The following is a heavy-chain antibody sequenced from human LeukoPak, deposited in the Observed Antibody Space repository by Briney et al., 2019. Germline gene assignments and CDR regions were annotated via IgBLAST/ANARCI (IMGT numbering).Heavy chain of an antibody. CDR2: ISGSGGST. CDR3: ARALAVAGTGGFDP. CDR1: GFTFSSYA. Sequence: GGSLRLSYAASGFTFSSYAMSWVRQAPGKGLEWVSAISGSGGSTYYADSVKGRFTISRDNAKNTLYLQMNSLRAEDTAVYYCARALAVAGTGGFDPWGQGTLVTVSS. J-gene: IGHJ5*02. V-gene: IGHV3-23*01. D-gene: IGHD6-19*01.